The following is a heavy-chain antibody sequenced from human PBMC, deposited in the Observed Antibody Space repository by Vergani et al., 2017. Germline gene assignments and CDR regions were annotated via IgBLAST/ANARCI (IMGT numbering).Heavy chain of an antibody. CDR2: ISWNSGSI. J-gene: IGHJ2*01. Sequence: EVQLVESGGGLVQPGRSLRLSCAASRFTFDDYAMHWVRQAPGKGLEWVSGISWNSGSIGYADSVKGRFTISRDNPKNSRYLQMNILRAEDTALYYCAKDQDYDWSFDLWGRGTLVTVSS. D-gene: IGHD3-16*01. CDR3: AKDQDYDWSFDL. V-gene: IGHV3-9*01. CDR1: RFTFDDYA.